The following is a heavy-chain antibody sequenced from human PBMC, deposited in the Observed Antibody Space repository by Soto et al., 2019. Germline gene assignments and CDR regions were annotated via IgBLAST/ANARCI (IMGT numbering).Heavy chain of an antibody. V-gene: IGHV3-9*01. CDR2: ISWNSGSI. CDR3: AKDMEAVAGTGTFDY. J-gene: IGHJ4*02. Sequence: EVQLVESGGGLVQPGRSLRLSCAASGFTFDEYAMHWVRQAPGKGLEWVSGISWNSGSIGYADSVKGRFTISRDNAKNSLYLQMNSLRAEDTALYYCAKDMEAVAGTGTFDYWGQGTLVTVSS. D-gene: IGHD6-19*01. CDR1: GFTFDEYA.